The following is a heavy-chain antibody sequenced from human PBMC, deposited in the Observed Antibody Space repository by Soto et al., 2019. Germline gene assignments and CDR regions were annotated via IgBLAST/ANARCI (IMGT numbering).Heavy chain of an antibody. CDR2: INHSGST. CDR3: ARGSNLQVTMIVGSRYNWFDP. D-gene: IGHD3-22*01. CDR1: GGSFSGYY. V-gene: IGHV4-34*01. J-gene: IGHJ5*02. Sequence: LSLTCAVYGGSFSGYYWSWIRQPPGKGLEWIGEINHSGSTNYNPSLKSRVTISVDTSKNQFSLKLSSVTAADTAVYYCARGSNLQVTMIVGSRYNWFDPWGQGTLVTVSS.